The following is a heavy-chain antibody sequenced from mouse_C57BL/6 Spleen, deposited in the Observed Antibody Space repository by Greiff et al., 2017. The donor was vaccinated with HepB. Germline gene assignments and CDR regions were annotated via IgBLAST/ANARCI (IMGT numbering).Heavy chain of an antibody. CDR2: IYPSDSET. V-gene: IGHV1-61*01. CDR1: GYTFTSYW. Sequence: QVQLQQPGAELVRPGSSVKLSCKASGYTFTSYWMDWVKQRPGQGLEWIGNIYPSDSETHYNQKFKDKATLTVDKSSSTAYMQLSSLTSEDSAVYYCARGEVTTWDYFDDWGQGTTLTVSS. CDR3: ARGEVTTWDYFDD. J-gene: IGHJ2*01. D-gene: IGHD2-2*01.